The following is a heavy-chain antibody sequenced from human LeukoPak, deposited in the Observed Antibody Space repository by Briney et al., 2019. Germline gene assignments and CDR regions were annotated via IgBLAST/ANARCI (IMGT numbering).Heavy chain of an antibody. CDR1: GFTFSNYA. CDR3: ARGGPHYDILTGYYRYYFDY. D-gene: IGHD3-9*01. J-gene: IGHJ4*02. Sequence: GGSLRLSCAPSGFTFSNYAMSWVRQAPGKGLEWVSGMSASGGSTYYADSVKGRFTISRDNSKNTLYLQMNSLRAEDTAVYYCARGGPHYDILTGYYRYYFDYWGQGTLVTVSS. V-gene: IGHV3-23*01. CDR2: MSASGGST.